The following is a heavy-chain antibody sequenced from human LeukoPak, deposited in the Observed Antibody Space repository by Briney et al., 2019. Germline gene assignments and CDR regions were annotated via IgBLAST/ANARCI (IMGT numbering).Heavy chain of an antibody. CDR1: GVSISSSSYY. D-gene: IGHD4-17*01. CDR3: VKSMGYFGDYVGY. J-gene: IGHJ4*02. CDR2: IYYSGST. Sequence: SETLSLTCTVSGVSISSSSYYWGWIRQPPGKGLEWIVSIYYSGSTYYNPSLKSRFTISVDTSKNEFSLKLSSVTAAETAVYCCVKSMGYFGDYVGYWGQGTLVTVSS. V-gene: IGHV4-39*07.